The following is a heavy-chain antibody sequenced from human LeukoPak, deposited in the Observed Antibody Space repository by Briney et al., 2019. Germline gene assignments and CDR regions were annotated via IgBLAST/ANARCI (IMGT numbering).Heavy chain of an antibody. CDR3: ARALDGTIDY. D-gene: IGHD1-7*01. J-gene: IGHJ4*02. CDR2: INHSGST. CDR1: GGSFSGYY. V-gene: IGHV4-34*01. Sequence: SETLSLTCAVYGGSFSGYYWSWIRQPPGKGLEWIGEINHSGSTNYNPSLKSRVTMSVDTSKNQFSLKLSSVTAADTAVYYCARALDGTIDYWGQGTLVTVSS.